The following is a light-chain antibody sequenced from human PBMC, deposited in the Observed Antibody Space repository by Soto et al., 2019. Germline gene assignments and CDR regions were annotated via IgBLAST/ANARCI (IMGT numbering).Light chain of an antibody. CDR3: SSYTSNSTLGV. Sequence: QSALTQPASVSGSPGQSITISCTGTSSDVVVYNYVSWYQQHPGKAPKLMIYEVSNRPSGVSNRFSCSKSGNTASLTISGLQDEDEADYYCSSYTSNSTLGVFGTGTKVTVL. J-gene: IGLJ1*01. CDR2: EVS. CDR1: SSDVVVYNY. V-gene: IGLV2-14*01.